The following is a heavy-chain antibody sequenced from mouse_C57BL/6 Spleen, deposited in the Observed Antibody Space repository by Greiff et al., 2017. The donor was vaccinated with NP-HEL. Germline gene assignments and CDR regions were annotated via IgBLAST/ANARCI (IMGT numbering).Heavy chain of an antibody. D-gene: IGHD2-3*01. V-gene: IGHV15-2*01. J-gene: IGHJ3*01. Sequence: VQLQQSGSELRSPGSSVKLSCKDFDSEVFPIAYMSWVRQKPGHGFEWIGGILPSIGRTIYGEKFEDKATLDADTLSNTAYLELNSLTSEDSAIYYCARGHDGYYAFAYWGQGTLVTVSA. CDR3: ARGHDGYYAFAY. CDR2: ILPSIGRT. CDR1: DSEVFPIAY.